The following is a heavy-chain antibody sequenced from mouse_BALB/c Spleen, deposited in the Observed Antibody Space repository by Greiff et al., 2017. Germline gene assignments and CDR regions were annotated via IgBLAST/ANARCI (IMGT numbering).Heavy chain of an antibody. CDR1: GFTFSSYG. V-gene: IGHV5-6-3*01. J-gene: IGHJ2*01. D-gene: IGHD2-10*01. Sequence: EVMLVESGGGLVQPGGSLKLSCAASGFTFSSYGMSWVRQTPDKRLELVATINSNGGSTYYPDSVKGRFTISRDNAKNTLYLQMSSLKSEDTAMYYCARDLPPRGYFDYWGQGTTLTVSS. CDR3: ARDLPPRGYFDY. CDR2: INSNGGST.